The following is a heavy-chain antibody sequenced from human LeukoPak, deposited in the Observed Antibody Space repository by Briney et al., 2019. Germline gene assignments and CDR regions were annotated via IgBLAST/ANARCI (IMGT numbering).Heavy chain of an antibody. Sequence: ASVKVSRKASGYTFTSYYVHWVRQAPGQGLEWMGIINPSGGSTSYAQKFQGRVTMTRDTSTSTVYMELSSLRSEDTAVYYCARRDYYDSSGYYPYYYYGMDVWGQGTTVTVSS. J-gene: IGHJ6*02. CDR3: ARRDYYDSSGYYPYYYYGMDV. CDR2: INPSGGST. V-gene: IGHV1-46*01. CDR1: GYTFTSYY. D-gene: IGHD3-22*01.